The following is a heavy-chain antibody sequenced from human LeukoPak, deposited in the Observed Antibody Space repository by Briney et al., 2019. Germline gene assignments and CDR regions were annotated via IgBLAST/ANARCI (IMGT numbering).Heavy chain of an antibody. D-gene: IGHD3-22*01. CDR1: GGSISSYY. CDR2: IYYSGNT. Sequence: SETLSLTCTVSGGSISSYYWSWIRQPPGKGLEWIGYIYYSGNTNYNPSPKNRVTISADTSKNQFSLKLSSVTAADTAVYYCARHGRDRSGYPPFDYWGQGTLVTVSS. CDR3: ARHGRDRSGYPPFDY. J-gene: IGHJ4*02. V-gene: IGHV4-59*08.